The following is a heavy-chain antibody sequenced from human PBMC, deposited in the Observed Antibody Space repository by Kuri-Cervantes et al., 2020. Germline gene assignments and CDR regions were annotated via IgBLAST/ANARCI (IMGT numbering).Heavy chain of an antibody. CDR1: GFTFSSYG. Sequence: GGSLRLSCAASGFTFSSYGMHWVRQAPGKGLEWVAVIWYDGSNKYYADSVKGRFTISRDNSKNTLYLQMNSLRAEDTAVYYCAREYCSSNSCSPYYYYGMDVWGQGTTVTVSS. V-gene: IGHV3-33*01. D-gene: IGHD2-2*01. J-gene: IGHJ6*02. CDR3: AREYCSSNSCSPYYYYGMDV. CDR2: IWYDGSNK.